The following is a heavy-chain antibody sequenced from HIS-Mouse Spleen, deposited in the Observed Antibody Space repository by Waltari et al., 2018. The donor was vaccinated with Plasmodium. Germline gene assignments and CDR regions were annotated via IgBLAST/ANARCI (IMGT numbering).Heavy chain of an antibody. CDR1: GSPFTGYY. CDR2: INPNSGGT. J-gene: IGHJ1*01. CDR3: ARVLGYKAAAGTFVEYFQH. V-gene: IGHV1-2*02. D-gene: IGHD6-13*01. Sequence: QVQLVQSGAEVKKPGAAVKVSCKASGSPFTGYYMHWVRQAPRHGLEWMGWINPNSGGTNYARKFQGRVTMTRDTSISTAYMELSRLRSDDTAVYYCARVLGYKAAAGTFVEYFQHWGQGTLVTVSS.